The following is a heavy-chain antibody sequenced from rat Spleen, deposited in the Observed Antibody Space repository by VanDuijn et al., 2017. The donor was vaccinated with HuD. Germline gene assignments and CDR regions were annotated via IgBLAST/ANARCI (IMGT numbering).Heavy chain of an antibody. CDR2: ISYDGGST. J-gene: IGHJ2*01. CDR3: TARDY. V-gene: IGHV5-20*01. Sequence: EVQLVESGGGLVQPGRSMKLSCAASGFTFSNYGMAWVRQAPKKGLEWVAYISYDGGSTHYRDSVKGRFTISRDNAKSTLYLQMDSLRSEDTATYYCTARDYWGQGVMVTVSS. CDR1: GFTFSNYG.